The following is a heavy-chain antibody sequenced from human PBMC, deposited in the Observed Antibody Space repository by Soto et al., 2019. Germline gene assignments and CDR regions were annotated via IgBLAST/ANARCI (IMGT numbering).Heavy chain of an antibody. Sequence: ASVNVSCKASGYTISIYGISWVRQAPRQGLEWMGGIIPYFGNTNYAQKLQGRVTMTTDTSTSTAYMELRSLRSDDTAVYYCARSSMAYYYYYGMDVWGQGTTVTVSS. J-gene: IGHJ6*02. D-gene: IGHD2-8*01. V-gene: IGHV1-18*01. CDR3: ARSSMAYYYYYGMDV. CDR2: IIPYFGNT. CDR1: GYTISIYG.